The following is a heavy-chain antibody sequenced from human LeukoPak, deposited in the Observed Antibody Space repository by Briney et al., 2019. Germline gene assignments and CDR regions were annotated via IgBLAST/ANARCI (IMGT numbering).Heavy chain of an antibody. Sequence: SETLSLTCTVSGYSISSGYYWGWIRQPPGKGLEWIGSIYHSGSTYYNPSLKSRVTISVDTSKNQFSLKLSSVTAADTAVYYCARARGSGYQDAFDIWGQGTMVTVSS. J-gene: IGHJ3*02. CDR3: ARARGSGYQDAFDI. CDR1: GYSISSGYY. V-gene: IGHV4-38-2*02. D-gene: IGHD3-22*01. CDR2: IYHSGST.